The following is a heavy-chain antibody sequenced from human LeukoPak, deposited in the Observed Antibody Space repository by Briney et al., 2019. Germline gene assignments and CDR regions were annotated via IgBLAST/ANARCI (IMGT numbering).Heavy chain of an antibody. CDR2: IKQDGSEK. D-gene: IGHD3-3*01. CDR1: GFTFSSYW. CDR3: ARDGSVVHPRSDYDFWSGYHLYYYYGMDV. V-gene: IGHV3-7*01. J-gene: IGHJ6*02. Sequence: GGSLRLSCAASGFTFSSYWMSWVRQAPGKGLEWVANIKQDGSEKYYVDSVKGRFTISRDNAKNSLYLQMNSLRAEDTAVYYCARDGSVVHPRSDYDFWSGYHLYYYYGMDVWGQGTTVTVSS.